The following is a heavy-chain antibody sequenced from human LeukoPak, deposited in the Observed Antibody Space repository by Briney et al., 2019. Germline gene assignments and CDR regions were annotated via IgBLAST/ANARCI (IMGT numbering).Heavy chain of an antibody. D-gene: IGHD3-16*02. CDR2: ISSNGGST. V-gene: IGHV3-64*01. CDR3: AKDCVWGSYRYTNYFDY. J-gene: IGHJ4*02. CDR1: GFTFSSYA. Sequence: GGSLRLSCAASGFTFSSYAMHWVRQAPGKGLEYVSAISSNGGSTYYANSVKGRFTISRDNSKNTLYLQMNSLRAEDTAVYYCAKDCVWGSYRYTNYFDYWGQGTLVTVSS.